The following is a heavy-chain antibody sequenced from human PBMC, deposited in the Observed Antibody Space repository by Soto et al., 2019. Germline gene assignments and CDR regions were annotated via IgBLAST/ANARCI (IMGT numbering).Heavy chain of an antibody. D-gene: IGHD3-16*02. Sequence: GGSLRLSCSASGFIFSDYAMHWVRQAPGKGMEWVAVILFDGNKKYYADSVKGRFTISRDNSKNTLYLQMNSLRAEDTAVYYCARGGHYDYIWGSYRPLFDYWGQGTLVTVSS. V-gene: IGHV3-30*03. CDR2: ILFDGNKK. CDR1: GFIFSDYA. J-gene: IGHJ4*02. CDR3: ARGGHYDYIWGSYRPLFDY.